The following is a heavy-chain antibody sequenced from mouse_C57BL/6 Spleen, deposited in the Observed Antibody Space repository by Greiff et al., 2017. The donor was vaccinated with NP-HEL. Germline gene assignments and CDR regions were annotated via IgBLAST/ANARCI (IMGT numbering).Heavy chain of an antibody. CDR1: GFNIKDSY. J-gene: IGHJ1*03. D-gene: IGHD1-1*01. CDR3: APSPYYYGSSYPYWYFDV. Sequence: EVQLQQSGAELVKPGASVKLSCTASGFNIKDSYMHWVKQRTEQGLEWIGRLDPEAGETNSAPPFQGKATITADTSSNPAYLQLSSLTSEDTAVYYCAPSPYYYGSSYPYWYFDVWGTGTTVTVSS. CDR2: LDPEAGET. V-gene: IGHV14-2*01.